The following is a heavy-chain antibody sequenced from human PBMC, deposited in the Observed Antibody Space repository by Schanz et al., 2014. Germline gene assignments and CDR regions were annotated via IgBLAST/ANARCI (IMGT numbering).Heavy chain of an antibody. V-gene: IGHV3-21*01. CDR1: GFTFSSYT. CDR2: ISSTSTYL. Sequence: GQLVESGGGVVQPGGSLRLSCAASGFTFSSYTMKWVRQAPGKGLEWVSSISSTSTYLYYADSVKGRFTISRDSARNSLYLQMSSLRAEDTAVYYCARGTPFLCDYWGQGTLVTVSS. D-gene: IGHD3-16*01. J-gene: IGHJ4*02. CDR3: ARGTPFLCDY.